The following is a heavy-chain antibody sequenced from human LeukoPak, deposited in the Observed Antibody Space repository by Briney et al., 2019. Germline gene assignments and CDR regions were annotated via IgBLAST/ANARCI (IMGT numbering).Heavy chain of an antibody. J-gene: IGHJ6*02. CDR3: ARDYYDSSGYYYLYYYYGMDV. V-gene: IGHV3-11*01. CDR1: GFTFSDYY. D-gene: IGHD3-22*01. Sequence: GGSLRLSCAASGFTFSDYYMSWIRQAPGKGLEWVSYISSSGSTIYYADSVKGRFTNSRDNAKNSLYLQMNSLRAEDTAVYYCARDYYDSSGYYYLYYYYGMDVWGQGTTVTVSS. CDR2: ISSSGSTI.